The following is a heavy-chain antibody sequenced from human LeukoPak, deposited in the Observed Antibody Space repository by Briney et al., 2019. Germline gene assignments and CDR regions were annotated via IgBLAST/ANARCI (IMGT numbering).Heavy chain of an antibody. V-gene: IGHV3-48*03. CDR3: ARYLHEGGSSFDC. CDR2: ISTSGSDI. CDR1: GFVFSSYE. J-gene: IGHJ4*02. D-gene: IGHD2-15*01. Sequence: GGSLRLSCAASGFVFSSYEMNWVRQAPGKGLEWVSYISTSGSDIYYADSVKGRFTISRDNAKNSLYLQMNSLRAEDTALYYCARYLHEGGSSFDCWGQGTLVAVSS.